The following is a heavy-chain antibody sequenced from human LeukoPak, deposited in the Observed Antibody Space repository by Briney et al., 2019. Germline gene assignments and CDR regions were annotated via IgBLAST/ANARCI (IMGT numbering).Heavy chain of an antibody. CDR3: AKDSPLGYYDILTGYYTGAFDI. D-gene: IGHD3-9*01. CDR2: ISYDRSNK. V-gene: IGHV3-30*18. CDR1: GFTFSSYG. J-gene: IGHJ3*02. Sequence: PGRSLRLSCAASGFTFSSYGMHWVRQAPGKGLEWVAVISYDRSNKYYADSVKGRFTISRANSKNTLYLQMNSLRAEDTAVYYCAKDSPLGYYDILTGYYTGAFDIWGQGTMVTVSS.